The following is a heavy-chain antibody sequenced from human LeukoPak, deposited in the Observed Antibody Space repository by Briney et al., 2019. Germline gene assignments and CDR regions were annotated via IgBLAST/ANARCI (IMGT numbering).Heavy chain of an antibody. CDR3: ARVAAEYYFDY. J-gene: IGHJ4*02. Sequence: SETPSLTCTVSGGSISSYYWSWIRQPPGKGLEWIGYIYYSGSTNYNPSLKSRVTISLDTSKNQFSLKLSSVTAADTAVYYCARVAAEYYFDYWGQGTLVTVSS. D-gene: IGHD6-13*01. CDR2: IYYSGST. CDR1: GGSISSYY. V-gene: IGHV4-59*01.